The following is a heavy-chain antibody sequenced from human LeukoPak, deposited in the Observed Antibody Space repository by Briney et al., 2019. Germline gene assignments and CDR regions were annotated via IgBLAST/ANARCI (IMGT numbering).Heavy chain of an antibody. Sequence: SETLSLTCTVSGGSISSYYWSWIRQPPGKGLEWIGYIYYSGSTNYNPSPKSRVTISVDTSKNQFSLKLSSVTAADTAVYYCARLPPEPDYYYYYYMDVWGKGTTVTVSS. J-gene: IGHJ6*03. CDR2: IYYSGST. V-gene: IGHV4-59*08. CDR1: GGSISSYY. D-gene: IGHD1-14*01. CDR3: ARLPPEPDYYYYYYMDV.